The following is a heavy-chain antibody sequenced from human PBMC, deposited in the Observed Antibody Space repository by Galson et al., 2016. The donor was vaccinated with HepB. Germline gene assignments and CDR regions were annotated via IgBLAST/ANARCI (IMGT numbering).Heavy chain of an antibody. Sequence: SLRLSCAVSGFTVSSNYMIWVRQGPGKGLEWVSVIYGSGRTDYADSVKGRFTTSRDNSKNTVFLQMNSLRAEDTAVYYCSSRSYGDHSWYFDLWGRGTLVTVSS. J-gene: IGHJ2*01. V-gene: IGHV3-53*01. CDR1: GFTVSSNY. D-gene: IGHD4-17*01. CDR3: SSRSYGDHSWYFDL. CDR2: IYGSGRT.